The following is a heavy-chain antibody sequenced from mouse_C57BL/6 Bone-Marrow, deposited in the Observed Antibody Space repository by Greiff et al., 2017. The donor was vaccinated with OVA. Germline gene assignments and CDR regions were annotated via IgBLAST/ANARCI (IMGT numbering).Heavy chain of an antibody. CDR3: ASGSFYAMDY. J-gene: IGHJ4*01. CDR2: ISDGGSYT. V-gene: IGHV5-4*01. CDR1: GFTFSSYA. Sequence: EVQVVESGGGLVKPGGSLKLSCAASGFTFSSYAMSWVRQTPEKRLEWVATISDGGSYTYYPDNVKGRFTISRDNAKNNLYLQMSHLKSEDTAMYYCASGSFYAMDYWGQGTSVTVSS.